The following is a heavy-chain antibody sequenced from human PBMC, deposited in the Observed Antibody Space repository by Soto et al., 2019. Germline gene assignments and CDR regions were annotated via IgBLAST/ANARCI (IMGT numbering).Heavy chain of an antibody. CDR2: ISGSGGST. CDR3: AKDGKRSGWRSDYGMDV. Sequence: GGALRLSCAAYGFTFSSYAMSWVRQAPGEGLEWVSAISGSGGSTYYADSVKGRFTISRDNSKNTLYLQMNSLRAEDTAVYYCAKDGKRSGWRSDYGMDVWGQGTTVTVSS. J-gene: IGHJ6*02. CDR1: GFTFSSYA. D-gene: IGHD6-19*01. V-gene: IGHV3-23*01.